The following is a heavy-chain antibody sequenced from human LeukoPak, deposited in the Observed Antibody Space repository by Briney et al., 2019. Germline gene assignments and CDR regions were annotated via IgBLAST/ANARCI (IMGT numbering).Heavy chain of an antibody. J-gene: IGHJ5*02. CDR3: ARLGYCSGGSCRSDNWFDP. Sequence: SETLSLTCTVSGGSISSSSYYWGWIRQPPGKGLEWIGSIYYSGSTYYNPSLKSRVTISVDTSKNQFSLKLSSVTAADTAVYYCARLGYCSGGSCRSDNWFDPWGQGTLVTVSS. CDR1: GGSISSSSYY. CDR2: IYYSGST. V-gene: IGHV4-39*01. D-gene: IGHD2-15*01.